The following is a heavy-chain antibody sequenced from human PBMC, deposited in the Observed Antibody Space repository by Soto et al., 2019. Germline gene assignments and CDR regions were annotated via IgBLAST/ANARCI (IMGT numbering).Heavy chain of an antibody. CDR3: ARGVGYCSGGSCYSHLDY. J-gene: IGHJ4*02. D-gene: IGHD2-15*01. CDR1: GGFISSYY. Sequence: SETLSLTCTGSGGFISSYYWSWIRPPPGKGLEWIGYIYYSGSTNYNPSLKSRVTISVDTSKNQFSLKLSPVTAADTAVYYCARGVGYCSGGSCYSHLDYWGQGTLVTVSS. CDR2: IYYSGST. V-gene: IGHV4-59*01.